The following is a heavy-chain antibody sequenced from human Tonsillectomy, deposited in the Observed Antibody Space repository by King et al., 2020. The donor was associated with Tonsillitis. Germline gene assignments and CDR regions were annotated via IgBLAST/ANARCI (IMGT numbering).Heavy chain of an antibody. CDR1: GFTFSSDW. Sequence: EVQLVESGGGLVQPGGSLRLSCAASGFTFSSDWVTWVRQAPGKGLEWVANINQDGSETNYGDSVKGRFTISRDNAKNSLYLQMNNLRVEDTALYHCARDQASLLTYWGQGTLVTVSS. J-gene: IGHJ4*02. CDR2: INQDGSET. D-gene: IGHD1-26*01. CDR3: ARDQASLLTY. V-gene: IGHV3-7*01.